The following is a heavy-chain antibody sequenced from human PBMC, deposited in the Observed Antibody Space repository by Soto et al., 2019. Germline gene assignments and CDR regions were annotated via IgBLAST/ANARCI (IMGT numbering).Heavy chain of an antibody. D-gene: IGHD1-26*01. V-gene: IGHV1-69*13. J-gene: IGHJ4*02. CDR2: IIPIFGTA. CDR1: GGTFSSYA. Sequence: GASVKVSCKASGGTFSSYAISWMRQAPGQGLEWMGGIIPIFGTANYAQKFQGRVTITADESTSTAYMELSSLRSEDTAVYYCARFLVGAYVHWGQGTLVTVSS. CDR3: ARFLVGAYVH.